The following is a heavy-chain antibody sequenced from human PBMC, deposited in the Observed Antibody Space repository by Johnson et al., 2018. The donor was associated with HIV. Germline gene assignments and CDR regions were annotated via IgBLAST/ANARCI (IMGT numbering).Heavy chain of an antibody. CDR2: IKQDGSEK. CDR3: ARDPYYYDSSGYYYGNDAFDI. D-gene: IGHD3-22*01. J-gene: IGHJ3*02. CDR1: GFTFSSYW. Sequence: EQLVESGGGLVQPGGSLRLSCAASGFTFSSYWMSWVRQAPGKGLEWVANIKQDGSEKYYVDSVKGRFTISRDNAKNSLYLQMNSLRAEDTAVYYCARDPYYYDSSGYYYGNDAFDIWGQGTMVTVSS. V-gene: IGHV3-7*01.